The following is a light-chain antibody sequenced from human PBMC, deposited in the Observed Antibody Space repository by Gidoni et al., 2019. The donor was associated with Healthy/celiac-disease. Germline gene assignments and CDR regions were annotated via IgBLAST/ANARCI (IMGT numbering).Light chain of an antibody. CDR3: QHSYSTPPH. V-gene: IGKV1-39*01. J-gene: IGKJ4*01. CDR1: QSISSY. CDR2: AAS. Sequence: EIQITQSPSSLSASVGDRVTITCRASQSISSYLNWYQQKPGKAPKLLIYAASSLQSGVPSRFSGSGSGTDFTLTISSLQPEDFATYYCQHSYSTPPHFGGGTKVEIK.